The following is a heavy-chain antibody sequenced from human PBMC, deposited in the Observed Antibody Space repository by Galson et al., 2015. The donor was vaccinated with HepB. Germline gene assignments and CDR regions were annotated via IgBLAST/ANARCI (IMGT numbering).Heavy chain of an antibody. D-gene: IGHD3-3*01. CDR3: ARFGVVRPSPNWFDP. V-gene: IGHV4-59*01. CDR2: IYYNGNT. CDR1: GGSINNYY. Sequence: SETLSLTCTVSGGSINNYYWSWIRQPPGKGLEWIGYIYYNGNTNYNPSLKSRVTISVDTSKNQFSLKLKSVATADTAVYYCARFGVVRPSPNWFDPWGQGTLVTVSS. J-gene: IGHJ5*02.